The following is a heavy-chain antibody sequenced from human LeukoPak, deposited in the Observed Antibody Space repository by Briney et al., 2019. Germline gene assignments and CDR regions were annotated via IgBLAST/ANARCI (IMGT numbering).Heavy chain of an antibody. D-gene: IGHD6-13*01. CDR3: ASRSSSWPYFDY. CDR2: IYYSGST. CDR1: GGSIKSNNW. V-gene: IGHV4-4*02. Sequence: SETLSLTCAVSGGSIKSNNWWSWVRQPPGKGLEWIGYIYYSGSTYYSPSLKSRVTISVDTSKNQFSLKLSSVTAADTAVYYCASRSSSWPYFDYWGQGTLVTVSS. J-gene: IGHJ4*02.